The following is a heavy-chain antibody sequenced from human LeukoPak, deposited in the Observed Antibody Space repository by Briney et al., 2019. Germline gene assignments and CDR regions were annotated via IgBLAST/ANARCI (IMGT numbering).Heavy chain of an antibody. V-gene: IGHV3-48*03. D-gene: IGHD1-26*01. CDR2: ISSSGSSI. J-gene: IGHJ4*02. CDR3: SSGGNMKWY. CDR1: GFPFSNYE. Sequence: GGSLRLSCAASGFPFSNYEMNWVRQAPGKGQEWVSYISSSGSSIYYADSVKGRFSISRDNAKNSLYLQMNSLRFEDTGVYYWSSGGNMKWYWGQGTLVTVSS.